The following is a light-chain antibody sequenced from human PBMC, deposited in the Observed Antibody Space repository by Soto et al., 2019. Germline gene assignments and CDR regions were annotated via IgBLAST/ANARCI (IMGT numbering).Light chain of an antibody. CDR2: AAS. J-gene: IGKJ1*01. V-gene: IGKV1-27*01. CDR3: QNDYGASWT. Sequence: DIQMTQSPSSLSASVGDRVTITCRASQGISTYLVWYQQKPGTVPKLLIFAASTLHSGVPSRFSGSGSGTDFTLKISSLQPENVATYYCQNDYGASWTFGQGTKVEIK. CDR1: QGISTY.